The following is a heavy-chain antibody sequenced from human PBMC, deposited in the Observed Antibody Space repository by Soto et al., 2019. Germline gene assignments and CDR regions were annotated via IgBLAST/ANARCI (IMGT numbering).Heavy chain of an antibody. CDR2: INPNSGGT. Sequence: GASVKVSCKASGYTFTGYYMHWVRQAPGQGLEWMGWINPNSGGTNYARKFQGRVTMTRDTSISTAYMELSRLRSDDTAVYYCARGRITMVRGVIINPPPPHYWGQGTLVTVSS. D-gene: IGHD3-10*01. V-gene: IGHV1-2*02. J-gene: IGHJ4*02. CDR3: ARGRITMVRGVIINPPPPHY. CDR1: GYTFTGYY.